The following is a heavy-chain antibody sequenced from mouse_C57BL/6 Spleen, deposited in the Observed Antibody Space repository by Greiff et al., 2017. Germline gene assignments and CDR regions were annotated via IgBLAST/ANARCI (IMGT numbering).Heavy chain of an antibody. Sequence: VQLQQPGAELVKPGASVKLSCKASGYTFTSYWMQWVKQRPGQGLEWIGEIDPSDSYTNYNQKFKGKATLTVDTSSSTAYMQLSSLTSEDSAVYYYASLSNVFAYWGQGTMVTVSA. D-gene: IGHD2-5*01. CDR1: GYTFTSYW. CDR2: IDPSDSYT. J-gene: IGHJ3*01. CDR3: ASLSNVFAY. V-gene: IGHV1-50*01.